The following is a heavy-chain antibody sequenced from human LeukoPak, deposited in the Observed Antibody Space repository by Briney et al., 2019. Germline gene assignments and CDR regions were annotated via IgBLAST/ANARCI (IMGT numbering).Heavy chain of an antibody. J-gene: IGHJ4*02. D-gene: IGHD2-2*01. CDR3: ARAGYAYYFDY. CDR2: ISSSSSTI. CDR1: GFTFSSHA. Sequence: GGSLRLSCAASGFTFSSHAMHWVRQAPGKGLEWVSYISSSSSTIYYADSVKGRFTISRDNAKNSLYLQMNSLRAEDTAVYYCARAGYAYYFDYWGQGTLVTVSS. V-gene: IGHV3-48*01.